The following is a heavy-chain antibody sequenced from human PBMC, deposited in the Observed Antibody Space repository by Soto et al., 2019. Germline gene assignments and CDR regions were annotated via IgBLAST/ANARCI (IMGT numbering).Heavy chain of an antibody. V-gene: IGHV4-34*01. CDR1: GGSLSGYY. CDR2: VNPGGIT. CDR3: GRVAIKMAIQSIDS. J-gene: IGHJ5*01. Sequence: SETLSLTCAVYGGSLSGYYWTWIRQPPGKGLEWIGEVNPGGITNYSPSVKSRLTISLDTSKKQVSLEMTSVTAADTAVYYCGRVAIKMAIQSIDSWGQGTLVTVSS.